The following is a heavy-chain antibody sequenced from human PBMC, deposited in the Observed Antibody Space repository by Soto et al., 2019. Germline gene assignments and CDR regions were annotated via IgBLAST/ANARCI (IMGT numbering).Heavy chain of an antibody. CDR3: ARGYYDILTGSVFDY. J-gene: IGHJ4*02. Sequence: PXESLTICCTGSGYSFTSYWISLVRQMPGKGLEWMGRIDPSDSYTNYSPSFQGHVTISADKSISTAYLQWSSLKASDTAMYYCARGYYDILTGSVFDYWGQGTLVTVYS. CDR1: GYSFTSYW. CDR2: IDPSDSYT. V-gene: IGHV5-10-1*01. D-gene: IGHD3-9*01.